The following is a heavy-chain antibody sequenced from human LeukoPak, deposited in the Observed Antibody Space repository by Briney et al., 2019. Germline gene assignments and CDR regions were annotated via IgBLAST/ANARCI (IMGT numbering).Heavy chain of an antibody. CDR1: GGTFSSYA. J-gene: IGHJ4*02. CDR3: ARGPTIFGVVIILKDY. CDR2: IDPNSGGT. V-gene: IGHV1-2*02. D-gene: IGHD3-3*01. Sequence: ASVNVSCKASGGTFSSYAISWVRQAPGQGLEWMGWIDPNSGGTNYAQKFQGRVTMTRDTSISTAYMELSRLRSDDTAVYYCARGPTIFGVVIILKDYWGQGTLVTVSS.